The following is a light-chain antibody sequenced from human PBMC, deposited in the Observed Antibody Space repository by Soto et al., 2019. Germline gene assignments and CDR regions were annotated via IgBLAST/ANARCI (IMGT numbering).Light chain of an antibody. CDR1: SSDVGGYNY. Sequence: QSVLTQPRSVSGSPGQSVTISCTGTSSDVGGYNYVSWYQQHPGKAPKLMIYDVSKRPSGVPDRFSGSKSGNTASLTISGLQAEDEADYYCSSYEGSNNLLFGGGTKLTVL. V-gene: IGLV2-11*01. CDR3: SSYEGSNNLL. J-gene: IGLJ2*01. CDR2: DVS.